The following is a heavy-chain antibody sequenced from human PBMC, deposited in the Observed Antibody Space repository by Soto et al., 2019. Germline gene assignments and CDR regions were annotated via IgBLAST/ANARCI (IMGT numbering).Heavy chain of an antibody. V-gene: IGHV4-30-4*01. CDR1: VGSIRSGGFA. J-gene: IGHJ4*02. D-gene: IGHD4-17*01. CDR2: IYYSGSS. Sequence: SETLSFTCTLSVGSIRSGGFAWSWIRQPPGKGLELIGNIYYSGSSYYNPSLRSRAIMSVDTSQNQLSLKLSSLTAAHTAVYFCARADDFSDRFDYWGQGALVPVSS. CDR3: ARADDFSDRFDY.